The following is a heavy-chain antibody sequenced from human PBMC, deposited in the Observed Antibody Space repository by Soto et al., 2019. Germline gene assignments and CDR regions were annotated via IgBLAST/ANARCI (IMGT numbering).Heavy chain of an antibody. CDR1: QFSFRSYA. V-gene: IGHV3-30-3*01. J-gene: IGHJ4*02. Sequence: PGGSLRLSCGASQFSFRSYAMHWIRQSPGKGLEWVAVISFDGNSLHYADSVRDRFTISRDNSKDTLYLQMNNLRPEGTAVYYCARTFDTITYYFDYWGQGTVVTVSS. CDR3: ARTFDTITYYFDY. D-gene: IGHD3-9*01. CDR2: ISFDGNSL.